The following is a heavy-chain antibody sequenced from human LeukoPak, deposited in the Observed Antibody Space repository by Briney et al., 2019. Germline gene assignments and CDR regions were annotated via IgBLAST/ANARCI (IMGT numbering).Heavy chain of an antibody. CDR2: INPGDSHT. D-gene: IGHD4-17*01. CDR1: GYRFDNYW. J-gene: IGHJ6*02. CDR3: ARLNTDYGDYVGV. V-gene: IGHV5-51*01. Sequence: GESLKISCKGSGYRFDNYWIGWVRQMPGKGLEWMGVINPGDSHTRYSPSFQGQVTISADKSISTAYLQWSSLRASDTATYYCARLNTDYGDYVGVWGQGTTVTVSS.